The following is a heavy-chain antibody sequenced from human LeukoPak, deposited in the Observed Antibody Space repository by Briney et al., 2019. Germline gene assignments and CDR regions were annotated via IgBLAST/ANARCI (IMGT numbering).Heavy chain of an antibody. CDR3: TSNGWYSLEY. J-gene: IGHJ4*02. CDR2: IYYSGST. CDR1: GGSISSSSYY. V-gene: IGHV4-39*07. D-gene: IGHD6-19*01. Sequence: SETLSLTCTVSGGSISSSSYYWGWIRQPPGKGLEWIGSIYYSGSTYYNPSLKSRVTISVDKSKNQLSLKLSSVTAADTAVYYCTSNGWYSLEYWGQGTLVTVSS.